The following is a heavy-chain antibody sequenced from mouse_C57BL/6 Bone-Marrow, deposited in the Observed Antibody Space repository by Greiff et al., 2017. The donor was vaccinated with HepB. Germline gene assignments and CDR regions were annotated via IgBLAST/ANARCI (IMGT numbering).Heavy chain of an antibody. D-gene: IGHD1-1*01. CDR2: ILPGSGST. J-gene: IGHJ4*01. Sequence: QVQLQQSGAELMKPGASVKLSCKATGYTFTGYWIEWVKQRPGHGLEWIGEILPGSGSTNYNEKFKGKATFTADKSSNTAYMQLSSLTPEDSAIYYCARFTTVVEDIDYWGQGTSVTVSS. CDR1: GYTFTGYW. CDR3: ARFTTVVEDIDY. V-gene: IGHV1-9*01.